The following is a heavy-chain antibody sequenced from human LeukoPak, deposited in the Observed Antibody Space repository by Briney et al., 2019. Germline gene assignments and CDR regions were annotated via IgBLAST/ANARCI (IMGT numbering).Heavy chain of an antibody. V-gene: IGHV4-38-2*02. J-gene: IGHJ5*02. Sequence: SETLSLTCAVSGYSISSGYYWGWIRQPPGKGLEWIGSIYHSGSTYYNPSLKTRVTISVDTSKNQFSLKLSSVTAADTAVYYCARDFHPWGQGTLVTVSS. CDR2: IYHSGST. CDR1: GYSISSGYY. CDR3: ARDFHP.